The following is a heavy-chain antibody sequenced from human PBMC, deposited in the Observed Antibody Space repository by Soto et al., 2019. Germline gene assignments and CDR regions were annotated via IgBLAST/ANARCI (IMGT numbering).Heavy chain of an antibody. D-gene: IGHD1-26*01. CDR3: ARESASYYGGRRNWFDP. V-gene: IGHV1-69*06. J-gene: IGHJ5*02. CDR2: IIPIFGTA. Sequence: QVQLVQSGAEVKKPGSSVKVSCKASGGTFSSYAISWVRQAPGQGLEWMGGIIPIFGTANYAQKFQVRVTITADKSTSTAYMELSSLRSEDTAVYYCARESASYYGGRRNWFDPWGQGTLVTVSS. CDR1: GGTFSSYA.